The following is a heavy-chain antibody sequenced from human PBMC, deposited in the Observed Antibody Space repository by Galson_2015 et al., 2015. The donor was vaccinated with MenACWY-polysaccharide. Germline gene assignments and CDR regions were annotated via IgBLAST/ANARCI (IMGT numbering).Heavy chain of an antibody. D-gene: IGHD3-22*01. CDR1: GFTFSSNA. Sequence: SLRLSCATSGFTFSSNAMSWVRQAPGKGLEWVSAISGTGDSIRYADSVKGRFTISRDASKNTPYLQMSSLRAEDTALYYCAISRGFSSGWKYFDYWGQGTLVTVSA. CDR3: AISRGFSSGWKYFDY. V-gene: IGHV3-23*01. CDR2: ISGTGDSI. J-gene: IGHJ4*02.